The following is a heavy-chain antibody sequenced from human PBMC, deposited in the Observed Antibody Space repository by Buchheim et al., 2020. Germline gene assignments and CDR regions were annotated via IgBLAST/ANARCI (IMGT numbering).Heavy chain of an antibody. D-gene: IGHD3-10*01. CDR2: IDPSDSYT. J-gene: IGHJ4*02. Sequence: EVQLVQSGAEVKKPGESLMISCKGSGYSFTSYWITWVRQMPGKGLEWMGRIDPSDSYTNYSPSFQGHVTISADKSISTAYLQWSSLKASDTAMYYCAIRYYGSGSYGSAAGYFDYWGQGTL. CDR3: AIRYYGSGSYGSAAGYFDY. CDR1: GYSFTSYW. V-gene: IGHV5-10-1*03.